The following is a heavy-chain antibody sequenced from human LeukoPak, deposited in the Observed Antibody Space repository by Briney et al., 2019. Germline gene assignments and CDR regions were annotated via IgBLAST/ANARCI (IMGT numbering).Heavy chain of an antibody. V-gene: IGHV3-23*01. CDR2: ISGSGGST. CDR1: GFTFSSYA. CDR3: AKASTSEWELPSFDY. J-gene: IGHJ4*02. D-gene: IGHD1-26*01. Sequence: PGGSLRLSCAASGFTFSSYAMSWVRQAPGKGLEWVSAISGSGGSTYYADSVKGRFTISRDNSKNTLYLQMSSLRAEDTAVYYCAKASTSEWELPSFDYWGQGTLVTVSS.